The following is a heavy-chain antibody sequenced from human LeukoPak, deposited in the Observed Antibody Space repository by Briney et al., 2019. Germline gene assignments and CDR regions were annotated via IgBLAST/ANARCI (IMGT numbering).Heavy chain of an antibody. CDR3: ARGSSGWYFEDAFDN. D-gene: IGHD6-19*01. CDR2: IRSKAYGGTT. CDR1: GFTFGDYA. Sequence: PGGSLRLSCTASGFTFGDYAMSWVRQAPGKGLEWVGFIRSKAYGGTTEYAASVKGRFTISRDDSKSIAYLQMNSLKTEDTAVYYCARGSSGWYFEDAFDNWGQGTMVTVSS. J-gene: IGHJ3*02. V-gene: IGHV3-49*04.